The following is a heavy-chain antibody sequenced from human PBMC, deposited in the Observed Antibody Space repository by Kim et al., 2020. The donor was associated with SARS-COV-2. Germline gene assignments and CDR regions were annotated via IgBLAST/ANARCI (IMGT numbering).Heavy chain of an antibody. Sequence: VKGLFTISRDNSKNTLDLQMNSLRAEDTAVYYCARGGSGWIQLYANFDYWGQGTLVTVSS. CDR3: ARGGSGWIQLYANFDY. V-gene: IGHV3-30*07. D-gene: IGHD5-18*01. J-gene: IGHJ4*02.